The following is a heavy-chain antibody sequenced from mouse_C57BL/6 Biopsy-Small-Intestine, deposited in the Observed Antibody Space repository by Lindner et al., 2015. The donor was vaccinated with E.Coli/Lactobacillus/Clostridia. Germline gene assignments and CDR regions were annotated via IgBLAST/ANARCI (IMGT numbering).Heavy chain of an antibody. CDR3: ARRGDGYSRYFDV. J-gene: IGHJ1*03. Sequence: ESGGDLVKPGGSLKLSCAASGFTFSSYGMSWVRQTPDKRLEWVATISSGGSYTYYPDSVKGRFTISRDNAKNTLYLQMSSLKSEDTAMYYCARRGDGYSRYFDVWGTGTTVTVSS. CDR2: ISSGGSYT. D-gene: IGHD2-3*01. CDR1: GFTFSSYG. V-gene: IGHV5-6*02.